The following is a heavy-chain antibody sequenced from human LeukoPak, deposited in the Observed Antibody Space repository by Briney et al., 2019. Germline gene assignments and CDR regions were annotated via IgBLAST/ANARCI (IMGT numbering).Heavy chain of an antibody. V-gene: IGHV4-59*01. J-gene: IGHJ3*02. Sequence: PSETLSLTCTVSGDSISNYYWSWIRLPPGKGLEWIGYIYYSGNTDYNPSLKCRVTISVDTSKNQFSLRLNSVTAADTAVYYCARYRNEALFAFDIWGQGTMVTVSS. CDR1: GDSISNYY. CDR2: IYYSGNT. CDR3: ARYRNEALFAFDI. D-gene: IGHD1-14*01.